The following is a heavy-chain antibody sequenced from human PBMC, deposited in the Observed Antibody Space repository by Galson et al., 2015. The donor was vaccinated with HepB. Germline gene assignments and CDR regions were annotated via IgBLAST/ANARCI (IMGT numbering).Heavy chain of an antibody. J-gene: IGHJ3*02. Sequence: SLRLSCAASGFTFSGHWMHWVRQAPGKGLLWISRIHSDGRGIVYADSLKGRFTVSRDNAESTLYLQMNSLRVEDTAVYYCTTDCGDDSSPFPSSDAFDIWGQGTMVTVSS. CDR3: TTDCGDDSSPFPSSDAFDI. V-gene: IGHV3-74*01. CDR2: IHSDGRGI. D-gene: IGHD3-22*01. CDR1: GFTFSGHW.